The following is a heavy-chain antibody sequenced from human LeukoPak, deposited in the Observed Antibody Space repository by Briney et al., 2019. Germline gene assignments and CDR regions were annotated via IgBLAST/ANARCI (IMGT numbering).Heavy chain of an antibody. D-gene: IGHD5-24*01. J-gene: IGHJ4*02. CDR2: IYTGGSS. CDR3: ARELTRGWLQPFDY. V-gene: IGHV4-61*02. Sequence: SETLSLTCTVSGGSISSGMYYWSWIRQPAGKGLEWIGRIYTGGSSNYNPSLKSRVTISVDTSKTQFSLKLSSLTAADTAVYYCARELTRGWLQPFDYWGQGNLVTVSS. CDR1: GGSISSGMYY.